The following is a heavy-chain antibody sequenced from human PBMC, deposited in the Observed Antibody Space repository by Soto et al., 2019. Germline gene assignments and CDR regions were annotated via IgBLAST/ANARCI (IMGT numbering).Heavy chain of an antibody. J-gene: IGHJ1*01. CDR2: ISAYNGNT. D-gene: IGHD2-15*01. CDR1: GYTFTSYG. Sequence: QVQLVQSGAEVKKPGASVKVSCKASGYTFTSYGISWVRQAPGQGLEWMGWISAYNGNTNYAQKLHGRDIMTTDTSTSTAYMELRSLRSDDTAVYYCAGGGGNLIRADYFQHRGQGTLVTVCS. CDR3: AGGGGNLIRADYFQH. V-gene: IGHV1-18*01.